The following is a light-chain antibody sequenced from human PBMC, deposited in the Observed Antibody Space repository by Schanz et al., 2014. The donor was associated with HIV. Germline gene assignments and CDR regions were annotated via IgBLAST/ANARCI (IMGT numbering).Light chain of an antibody. Sequence: IVMTQSPVTLPVSPGDTATVSCRASQSVNTNLAWYQQKPGQAPRLLVYGASTRAAGVPARFSGSGSGTDFTLTISSLQSEDFAVYYCQQYNNWPPITFAGGTKVEIK. J-gene: IGKJ4*01. CDR1: QSVNTN. CDR2: GAS. V-gene: IGKV3-15*01. CDR3: QQYNNWPPIT.